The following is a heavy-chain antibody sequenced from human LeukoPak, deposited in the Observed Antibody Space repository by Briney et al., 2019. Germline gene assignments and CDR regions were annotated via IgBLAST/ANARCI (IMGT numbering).Heavy chain of an antibody. V-gene: IGHV3-23*01. J-gene: IGHJ4*02. CDR1: GFTFSRYS. D-gene: IGHD3-22*01. CDR3: AKASAMIVVVSKRFDY. CDR2: ISGSGGST. Sequence: PGGSLRLSCTASGFTFSRYSMSWVRQAPGKGLEWVSAISGSGGSTYYADSVKGRFTISRDNSKNTLYLEMNSLRAEDTAVYYCAKASAMIVVVSKRFDYWGQGTLVTVSS.